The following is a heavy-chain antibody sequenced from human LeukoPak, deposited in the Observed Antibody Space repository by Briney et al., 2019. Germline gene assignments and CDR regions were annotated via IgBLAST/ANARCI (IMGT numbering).Heavy chain of an antibody. Sequence: PSETLSLTCTVSGGSISSYYWSWIRQPPGKGLEWIGRIYTSGSTNYNPSLKSRVTMSVDTSKNQFSLKLSSVTAADTAVYYCARDRCSSTSCYFFWFDPWGRGTLVTVSS. J-gene: IGHJ5*02. CDR1: GGSISSYY. CDR3: ARDRCSSTSCYFFWFDP. D-gene: IGHD2-2*01. V-gene: IGHV4-4*07. CDR2: IYTSGST.